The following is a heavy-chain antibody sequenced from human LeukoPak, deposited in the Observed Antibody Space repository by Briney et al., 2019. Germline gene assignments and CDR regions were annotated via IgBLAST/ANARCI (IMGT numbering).Heavy chain of an antibody. CDR3: AKALVGIDAFDI. V-gene: IGHV3-74*01. CDR2: INSDGSST. CDR1: GFTLSGNW. D-gene: IGHD1-26*01. J-gene: IGHJ3*02. Sequence: GGSLRLSCAASGFTLSGNWMHWVRQAPGKGLVWVSRINSDGSSTSYADSVKGRFTISRDNSKNTLSLQMNSLRAEDTAVYYCAKALVGIDAFDIWGQGTMVTVSS.